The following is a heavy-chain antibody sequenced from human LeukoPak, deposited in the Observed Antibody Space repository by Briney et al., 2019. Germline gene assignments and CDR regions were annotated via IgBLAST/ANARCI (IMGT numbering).Heavy chain of an antibody. CDR3: ARDEDYGISVNVDY. CDR2: IIPIFGTA. J-gene: IGHJ4*02. V-gene: IGHV1-69*06. CDR1: GGTFSSYA. Sequence: GASVKVSCKASGGTFSSYAISWVRQAPGQGLEWMGGIIPIFGTANYAQKFQGRVTITADKSTSTAYMELRSLRSDDTAVYYCARDEDYGISVNVDYWGQGTLVTVSS. D-gene: IGHD4-17*01.